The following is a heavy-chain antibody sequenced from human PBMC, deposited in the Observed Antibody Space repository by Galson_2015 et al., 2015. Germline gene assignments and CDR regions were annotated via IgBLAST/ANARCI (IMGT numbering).Heavy chain of an antibody. CDR2: INPSGGST. D-gene: IGHD3-22*01. J-gene: IGHJ4*02. CDR1: GYTFTSYY. V-gene: IGHV1-46*01. CDR3: ARDGKGYYDSSGYGDY. Sequence: SVKVSCKASGYTFTSYYMHWMRQAPGQGLEWMGIINPSGGSTSYAQKYQGRVTMTRDTSTSTVYMELSSLRSEDTAVYYCARDGKGYYDSSGYGDYWGQGTLVTVSS.